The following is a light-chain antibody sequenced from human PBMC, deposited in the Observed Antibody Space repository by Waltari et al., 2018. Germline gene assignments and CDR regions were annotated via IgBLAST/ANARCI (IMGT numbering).Light chain of an antibody. V-gene: IGLV1-44*01. CDR2: SNK. CDR1: SSNIGSNT. CDR3: AAWDDSLNGYV. Sequence: QSVLTQPPSASGAPGQRVTISCSGSSSNIGSNTVNWYQQLPGTAPKLLIYSNKPRTSGVPGRFSASKSGTSASLASGGLQSEDEADYYCAAWDDSLNGYVFGTGTKVSVL. J-gene: IGLJ1*01.